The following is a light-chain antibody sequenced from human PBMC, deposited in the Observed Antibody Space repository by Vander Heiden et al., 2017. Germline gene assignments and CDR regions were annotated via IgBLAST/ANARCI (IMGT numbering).Light chain of an antibody. V-gene: IGKV3-20*01. CDR2: GAS. CDR3: QQYATSPWT. CDR1: QSVSRSY. J-gene: IGKJ1*01. Sequence: ESVLTQSPGTLSLSRGERANFAGRASQSVSRSYLAWYQQKPVQAPRLLIYGASSRATGIPDRFSGSGSGTDFTLTISRLEPEDFAVYYCQQYATSPWTFGQGTKVEI.